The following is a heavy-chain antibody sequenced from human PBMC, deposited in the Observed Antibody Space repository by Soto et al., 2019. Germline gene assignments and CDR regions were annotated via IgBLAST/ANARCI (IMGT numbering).Heavy chain of an antibody. CDR1: GYSFTSYW. V-gene: IGHV5-10-1*01. CDR2: IDPSDSYT. Sequence: GESLKISCKGSGYSFTSYWIGWVRQMPGKGLEWMGRIDPSDSYTNYSPSFQGHVTISADKSISTAYLQWSSLKASDTAMYYCARALGVVDYYYGMEGWGQGTTVTVSS. CDR3: ARALGVVDYYYGMEG. J-gene: IGHJ6*02. D-gene: IGHD3-3*01.